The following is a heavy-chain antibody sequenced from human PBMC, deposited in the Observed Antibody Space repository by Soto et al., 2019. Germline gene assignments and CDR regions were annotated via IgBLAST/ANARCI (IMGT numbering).Heavy chain of an antibody. CDR3: ARDSPTLTGTANYWYFDL. D-gene: IGHD1-20*01. CDR1: GFTFSSYW. CDR2: IKQDGSEK. J-gene: IGHJ2*01. V-gene: IGHV3-7*01. Sequence: GGSLRLSCAASGFTFSSYWMSWVHQAPGKGLEWVANIKQDGSEKYYVDSVKGRFTISRDNAKNSLYLQMNSLRAEDTAVYYCARDSPTLTGTANYWYFDLWGRGTLVTVSS.